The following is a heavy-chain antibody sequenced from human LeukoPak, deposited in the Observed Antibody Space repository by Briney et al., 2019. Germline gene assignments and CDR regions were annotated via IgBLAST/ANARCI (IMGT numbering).Heavy chain of an antibody. CDR3: TTDRSTYYDFWSGYYYGYFDY. V-gene: IGHV3-15*01. Sequence: GGSLRLSCAASGFTFSNAWMSWVRQAPGKGLKWVGRIKSNTDGGTTDYAAPVKGRFTISRDDSKNTLYLQMNSLKTEDTAVYYCTTDRSTYYDFWSGYYYGYFDYWGQGTLVTVSS. CDR1: GFTFSNAW. J-gene: IGHJ4*02. CDR2: IKSNTDGGTT. D-gene: IGHD3-3*01.